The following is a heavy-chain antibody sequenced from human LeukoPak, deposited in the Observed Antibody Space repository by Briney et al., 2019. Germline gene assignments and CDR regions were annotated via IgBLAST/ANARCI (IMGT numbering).Heavy chain of an antibody. CDR3: ARSGYSYGYLYRLPFDY. CDR2: IIPIFGTA. CDR1: GGTCSSYA. J-gene: IGHJ4*02. V-gene: IGHV1-69*01. Sequence: ASVTVSCKASGGTCSSYAISWVRQAPGQGLEWMGGIIPIFGTANYAQKFQGRVTITADESTSTAYMELSSLRSEDTAVYYCARSGYSYGYLYRLPFDYWGQGTLVTVSS. D-gene: IGHD5-18*01.